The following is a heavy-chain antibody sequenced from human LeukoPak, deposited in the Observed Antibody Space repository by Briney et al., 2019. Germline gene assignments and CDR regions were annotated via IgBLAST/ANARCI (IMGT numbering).Heavy chain of an antibody. CDR3: ARDSAPIAAAGVNWFDP. CDR1: GGTFSSYA. CDR2: INPSGGST. D-gene: IGHD6-13*01. V-gene: IGHV1-46*01. Sequence: ASVKVSCKASGGTFSSYAISWVRQAPGQGLEWMGIINPSGGSTSYAQKFQGRVTMTRDTSTSTVYMELSSLRSEDTAVYYCARDSAPIAAAGVNWFDPWGQGTLVTVSS. J-gene: IGHJ5*02.